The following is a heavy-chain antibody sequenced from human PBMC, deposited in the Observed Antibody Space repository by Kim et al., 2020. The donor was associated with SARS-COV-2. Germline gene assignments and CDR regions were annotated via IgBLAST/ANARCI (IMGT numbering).Heavy chain of an antibody. V-gene: IGHV3-23*01. D-gene: IGHD3-22*01. CDR3: AKVVWRSNFYDSSGYSHFDY. Sequence: RFTISRDNSKNTLWLQMNSLRSEDTAIYYCAKVVWRSNFYDSSGYSHFDYWGQGTLVPVSS. J-gene: IGHJ4*02.